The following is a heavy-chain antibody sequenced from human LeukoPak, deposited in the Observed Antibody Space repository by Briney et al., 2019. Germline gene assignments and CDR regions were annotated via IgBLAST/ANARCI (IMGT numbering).Heavy chain of an antibody. V-gene: IGHV1-46*01. D-gene: IGHD2-8*01. CDR1: GYSFTSYY. CDR2: LNLSGGRT. J-gene: IGHJ4*02. Sequence: GASVKVSCKTSGYSFTSYYLHWVRQAPGQGLEWMGFLNLSGGRTNYAQTSQGRVTMTTDTSPGTDFIHQSSLRTADTPVDYCWRSTNTDFDYWGQGTLVTVFS. CDR3: WRSTNTDFDY.